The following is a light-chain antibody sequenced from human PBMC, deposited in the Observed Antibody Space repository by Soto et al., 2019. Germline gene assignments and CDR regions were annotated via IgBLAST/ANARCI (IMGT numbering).Light chain of an antibody. Sequence: EIVLTQSPGTLSLFPGDRATLSCRASQNVGNNLVWYQQKPGQAPRLLIYGASTRAAGIPDRFSGSGSGTEFTLTISGLQSDDFAVYYCQQFNNWPPWTFGQGTKVDIK. CDR2: GAS. J-gene: IGKJ1*01. CDR3: QQFNNWPPWT. V-gene: IGKV3-15*01. CDR1: QNVGNN.